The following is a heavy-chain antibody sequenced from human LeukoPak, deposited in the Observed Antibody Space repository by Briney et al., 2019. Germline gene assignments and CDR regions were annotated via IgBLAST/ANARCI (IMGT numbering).Heavy chain of an antibody. J-gene: IGHJ6*02. CDR1: GFTVSSNY. Sequence: GGSLRLSCAASGFTVSSNYMSWVRQAPGKGLEWVAVISYDGSNKYYADSVKGRFTISRDNSKNTLYLQMNSLRAEDTAVYYCAKDFGLPSSSIYYGMDVWGQGTTVTVSS. CDR3: AKDFGLPSSSIYYGMDV. CDR2: ISYDGSNK. D-gene: IGHD6-6*01. V-gene: IGHV3-30*18.